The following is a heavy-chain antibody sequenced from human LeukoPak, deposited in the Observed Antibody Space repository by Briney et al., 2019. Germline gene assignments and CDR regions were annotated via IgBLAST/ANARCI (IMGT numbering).Heavy chain of an antibody. V-gene: IGHV3-74*01. D-gene: IGHD5-24*01. CDR1: GFTFSSYW. J-gene: IGHJ4*02. CDR2: INSDGGST. CDR3: ARRIQGMAPYYFDY. Sequence: GSLRLSCTASGFTFSSYWMHWVRQAPGKGLVWVSRINSDGGSTSYADSVKGRFTTSRDNAKNTLYLQMNSLRAEDTAVYYCARRIQGMAPYYFDYWGQGTLVTVSS.